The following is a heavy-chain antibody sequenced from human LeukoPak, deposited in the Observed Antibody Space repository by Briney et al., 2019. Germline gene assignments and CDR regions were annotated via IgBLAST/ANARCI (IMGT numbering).Heavy chain of an antibody. D-gene: IGHD6-19*01. V-gene: IGHV3-21*01. CDR1: GFTFSSYS. CDR3: ARGVGAVAGTENWFDP. J-gene: IGHJ5*02. Sequence: GGSLRLSCAAPGFTFSSYSMNWVRQAPGKGLEWVSSISSSSSYIYYADSVKGRFTISRDNAKYSLYLQMNSLRAEDTAVYYCARGVGAVAGTENWFDPWGQGTLVTVSP. CDR2: ISSSSSYI.